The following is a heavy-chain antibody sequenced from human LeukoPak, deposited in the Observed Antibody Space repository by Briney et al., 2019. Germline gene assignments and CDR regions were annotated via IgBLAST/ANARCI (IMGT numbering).Heavy chain of an antibody. CDR2: INWNGGST. Sequence: GGSLRLSCAASGFTFDDYGMSWVRQAPGKGLEWVSGINWNGGSTGYADSVKGRFTISRDNAKNSLYLQMNSLRAEDTALYYCAREENSGYYYYCYMDVWGKGTTVTVSS. CDR3: AREENSGYYYYCYMDV. CDR1: GFTFDDYG. D-gene: IGHD6-19*01. V-gene: IGHV3-20*04. J-gene: IGHJ6*03.